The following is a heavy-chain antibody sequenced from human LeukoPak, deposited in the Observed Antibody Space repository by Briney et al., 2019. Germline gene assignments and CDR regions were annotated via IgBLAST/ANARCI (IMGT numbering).Heavy chain of an antibody. J-gene: IGHJ3*02. Sequence: PSETLSLTCTVSGGSVSSGSYYWSWIRQPPGKGLEWIGYIYYSGSTNYNPSLKSRVTISVDTSKNQFSLKLSSVTAADTAVYYCARWLQLEDAFDIWGQGTMVTVSS. CDR1: GGSVSSGSYY. CDR2: IYYSGST. CDR3: ARWLQLEDAFDI. D-gene: IGHD5-24*01. V-gene: IGHV4-61*01.